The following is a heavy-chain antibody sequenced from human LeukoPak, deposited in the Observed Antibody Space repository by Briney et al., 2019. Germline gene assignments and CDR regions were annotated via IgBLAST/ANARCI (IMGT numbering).Heavy chain of an antibody. Sequence: GASVKVSCKASGYTFTDYYMHWVQQAPGKGLEWMGRVDPEDGETIYAEKFQGRVTITADTSTDTAYMELSSLRSEDTAVYYCARGYNWNYNAFDIWGQGTMVTVSS. CDR2: VDPEDGET. CDR3: ARGYNWNYNAFDI. V-gene: IGHV1-69-2*01. J-gene: IGHJ3*02. CDR1: GYTFTDYY. D-gene: IGHD1-7*01.